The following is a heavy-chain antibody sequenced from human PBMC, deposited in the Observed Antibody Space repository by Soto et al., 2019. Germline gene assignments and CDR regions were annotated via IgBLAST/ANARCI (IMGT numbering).Heavy chain of an antibody. D-gene: IGHD3-10*01. V-gene: IGHV3-30*03. J-gene: IGHJ5*02. Sequence: QVQLVESGGGVVQPGRSLTLSCAGSGFTFSDYGMHWVRQAPGKGLQWVALISNDGGSKKYAESVKGRFTISRDNSKNTLYLDMNSLRPEDRAVYHCARGTSTVREGYNWCDPWGQGTLVTVSS. CDR3: ARGTSTVREGYNWCDP. CDR1: GFTFSDYG. CDR2: ISNDGGSK.